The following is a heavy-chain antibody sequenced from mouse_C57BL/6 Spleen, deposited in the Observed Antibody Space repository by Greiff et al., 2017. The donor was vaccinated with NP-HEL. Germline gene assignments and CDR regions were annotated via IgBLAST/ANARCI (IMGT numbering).Heavy chain of an antibody. CDR1: GYTFTSYW. Sequence: QVQLQQPGAELVRPGSSVKLSCKASGYTFTSYWMHWVKQRPIQGLEWIGKIDPSDGETHYNQKFRNKATLTVDKSSSTAYMQLSSLTSEDSAVYYCARKDERYFDYWGQGTTLTVSS. V-gene: IGHV1-52*01. J-gene: IGHJ2*01. CDR2: IDPSDGET. CDR3: ARKDERYFDY.